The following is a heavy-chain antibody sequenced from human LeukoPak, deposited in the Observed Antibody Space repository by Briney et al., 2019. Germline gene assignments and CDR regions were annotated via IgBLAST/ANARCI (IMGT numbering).Heavy chain of an antibody. CDR3: ARVTEGANDY. CDR1: GFTLSSYS. J-gene: IGHJ4*02. D-gene: IGHD1-14*01. Sequence: GALRLPCAAFGFTLSSYSMNLVRHAPREGVEWVSFISSSSSYIYYADSVKGRFTISRDNAKNSLYLQMNSLRAEDTAVYYCARVTEGANDYWGQGTLVTVSS. CDR2: ISSSSSYI. V-gene: IGHV3-21*01.